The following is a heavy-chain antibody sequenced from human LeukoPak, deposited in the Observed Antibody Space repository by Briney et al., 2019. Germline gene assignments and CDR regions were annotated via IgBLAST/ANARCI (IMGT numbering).Heavy chain of an antibody. V-gene: IGHV3-7*01. CDR3: SRDRGVLTGYLDAFAI. CDR2: IGQDGSEK. Sequence: TGGSLRLSCAASGFTFSSYWMNWVRQAPGKGLEWVANIGQDGSEKYYVDSVKGRFTISRDNAKNSLHLQMNNLRAEDTAVYYCSRDRGVLTGYLDAFAIWGQGTMVTVSS. J-gene: IGHJ3*02. D-gene: IGHD3-9*01. CDR1: GFTFSSYW.